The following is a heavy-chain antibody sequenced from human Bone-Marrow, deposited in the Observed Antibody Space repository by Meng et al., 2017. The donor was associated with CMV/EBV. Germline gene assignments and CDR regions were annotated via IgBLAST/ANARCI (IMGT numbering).Heavy chain of an antibody. CDR3: ARVGSIAAAGDFDY. J-gene: IGHJ4*02. D-gene: IGHD6-13*01. Sequence: SGGSISSGGYYWSWISQHPGKGLEWIGYIYYSGSTYYNPSLKSRVTISVDTSKNQFSLKLSSVTAADTAVYYCARVGSIAAAGDFDYWGQGTLVTVSS. V-gene: IGHV4-31*02. CDR1: GGSISSGGYY. CDR2: IYYSGST.